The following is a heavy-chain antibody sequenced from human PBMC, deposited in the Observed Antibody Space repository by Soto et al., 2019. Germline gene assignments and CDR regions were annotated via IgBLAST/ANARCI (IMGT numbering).Heavy chain of an antibody. V-gene: IGHV5-51*01. J-gene: IGHJ4*02. D-gene: IGHD3-10*01. CDR3: ARQEGVGHFDY. Sequence: GESLKISCKGSGYSFSSYWIGWVRQMPGKGLEWMGIIYAGYSDSRYSPSFQGQVTFSVDKSISTAYLQWSSLKASDTAMYYCARQEGVGHFDYWGQGTLVTVSS. CDR1: GYSFSSYW. CDR2: IYAGYSDS.